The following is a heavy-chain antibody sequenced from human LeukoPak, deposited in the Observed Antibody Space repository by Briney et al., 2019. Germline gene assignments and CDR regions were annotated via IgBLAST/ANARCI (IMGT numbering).Heavy chain of an antibody. Sequence: GGSLRLSCAASGFTFDDYAMSWVRQAPGKGLEWVSHINWDGGSTGYADSVKGRFTISRDNGKNSLYLQMNSLRAEDTTFYYCARGGLAAAASNEGCAFDIWGQGTMVTVSS. D-gene: IGHD6-13*01. CDR1: GFTFDDYA. CDR3: ARGGLAAAASNEGCAFDI. CDR2: INWDGGST. V-gene: IGHV3-20*04. J-gene: IGHJ3*02.